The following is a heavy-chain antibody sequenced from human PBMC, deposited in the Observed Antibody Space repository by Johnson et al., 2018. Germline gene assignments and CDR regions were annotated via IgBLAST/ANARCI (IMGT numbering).Heavy chain of an antibody. Sequence: VQLVESGGGLVQPGGSLRLSCAASGFTFSSYWMSWVRQAPGKGLEWVANIKQDGSEKYYVDSVKGRFTISNDNAKNSLYLQMNSLRAEDTAVYCCAREGRRMTMVVVVKASHGAFDIWGQGTMVTVSS. J-gene: IGHJ3*02. CDR1: GFTFSSYW. CDR3: AREGRRMTMVVVVKASHGAFDI. V-gene: IGHV3-7*01. CDR2: IKQDGSEK. D-gene: IGHD3-22*01.